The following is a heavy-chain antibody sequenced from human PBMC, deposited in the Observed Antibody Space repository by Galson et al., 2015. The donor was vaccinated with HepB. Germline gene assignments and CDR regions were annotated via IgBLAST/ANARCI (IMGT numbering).Heavy chain of an antibody. CDR2: INSDGSST. Sequence: SLRLSCAASGFTFSSYWMHWVRQAPGKGLVWVSRINSDGSSTSYADSVKGRFTISRDNAKNTLYLQMNSLRAEDTAVYYCARGGGSSWIDYWGQGTLVTVSS. V-gene: IGHV3-74*01. CDR3: ARGGGSSWIDY. CDR1: GFTFSSYW. J-gene: IGHJ4*02. D-gene: IGHD2-15*01.